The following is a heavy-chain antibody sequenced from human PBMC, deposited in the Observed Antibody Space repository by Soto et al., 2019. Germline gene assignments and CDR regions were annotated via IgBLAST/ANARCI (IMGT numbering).Heavy chain of an antibody. J-gene: IGHJ4*02. CDR3: TRKKCIGDCYLFDY. CDR2: IFYTGST. CDR1: GGSISRYF. V-gene: IGHV4-59*01. D-gene: IGHD2-21*02. Sequence: SETLYLTCAVSGGSISRYFLSWIRQSPGKGLEWIGYIFYTGSTTYNPSLKSRVTISIDTSKNQFSLKLSSLTSDDTAVYYCTRKKCIGDCYLFDYWGQGTLVTVSS.